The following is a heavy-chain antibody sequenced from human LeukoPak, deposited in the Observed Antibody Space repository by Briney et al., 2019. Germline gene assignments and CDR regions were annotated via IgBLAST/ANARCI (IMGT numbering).Heavy chain of an antibody. Sequence: SETLSLTCAVYGGSFSGYYWSWIRQPPGKGLEWIGEINHSGSTNYNPSLKSRVTISVDTSKNQFSLKLSPVTAADTAVYYCARGGTERFYYYYGMDVWGQGTTVTVSS. D-gene: IGHD1-1*01. CDR3: ARGGTERFYYYYGMDV. V-gene: IGHV4-34*01. CDR2: INHSGST. CDR1: GGSFSGYY. J-gene: IGHJ6*02.